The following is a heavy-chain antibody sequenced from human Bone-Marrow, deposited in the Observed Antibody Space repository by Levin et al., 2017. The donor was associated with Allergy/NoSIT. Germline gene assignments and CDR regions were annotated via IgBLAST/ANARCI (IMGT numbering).Heavy chain of an antibody. V-gene: IGHV4-30-2*01. J-gene: IGHJ6*02. CDR1: GGSISSGGYS. CDR3: ARVSRSYYYYYGMDV. Sequence: PSQTLSLTCAVSGGSISSGGYSWSWIRQPPGKGLEWIGYIYHSGSTYYNPSLKSRVTISVDRSKNQFSLKLSSVTAADTAVYYCARVSRSYYYYYGMDVWGQGTTVTVSS. CDR2: IYHSGST.